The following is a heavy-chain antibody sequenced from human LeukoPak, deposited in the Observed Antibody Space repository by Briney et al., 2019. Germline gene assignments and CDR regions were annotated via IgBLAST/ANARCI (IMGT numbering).Heavy chain of an antibody. CDR3: ARGPYDYYDSSGYYDAFDI. J-gene: IGHJ3*02. CDR2: IYYSGST. Sequence: SETLSLTCTVSGGSISSYYWSWIRQPPGKGLEWIGYIYYSGSTNYNPSLKSRVTISVDTSKNQFSLKLSSVTAADTAVYYCARGPYDYYDSSGYYDAFDIWGQGTVVTVSS. CDR1: GGSISSYY. V-gene: IGHV4-59*01. D-gene: IGHD3-22*01.